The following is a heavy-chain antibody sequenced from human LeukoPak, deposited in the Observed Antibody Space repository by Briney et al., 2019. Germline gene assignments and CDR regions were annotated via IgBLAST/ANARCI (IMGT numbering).Heavy chain of an antibody. D-gene: IGHD3-22*01. CDR1: GFTFSSYA. J-gene: IGHJ4*02. V-gene: IGHV3-23*01. CDR3: ARDFSGYYYLFDY. CDR2: ISGSGGST. Sequence: QPGGSLRLSCAASGFTFSSYAMSWVRQAPGKGLEWVPAISGSGGSTYYADSVKGRFTISRDNSKNTLYLQMNSLRAEDTAVYYCARDFSGYYYLFDYWGQGTLVTVSS.